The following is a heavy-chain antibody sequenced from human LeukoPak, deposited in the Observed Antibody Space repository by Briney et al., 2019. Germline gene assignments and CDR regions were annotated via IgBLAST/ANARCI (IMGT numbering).Heavy chain of an antibody. J-gene: IGHJ5*02. V-gene: IGHV3-21*01. CDR1: GFTFSSYS. Sequence: GGSLRLSCAASGFTFSSYSMNWVRQAPGKGLEWVSSISSTSSYIYYADSVKGRFTISRDNAKNSLYLQMNSLRAEDTAVYYCARESQGWFDPWGQGTLVTVSS. CDR2: ISSTSSYI. CDR3: ARESQGWFDP.